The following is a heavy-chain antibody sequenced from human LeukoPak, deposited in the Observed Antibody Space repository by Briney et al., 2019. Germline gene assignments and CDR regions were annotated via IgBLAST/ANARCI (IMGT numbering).Heavy chain of an antibody. CDR2: MNPNSGNT. CDR3: ARRDEYCSSTSCETG. J-gene: IGHJ4*02. CDR1: GYTFTSYD. V-gene: IGHV1-8*01. D-gene: IGHD2-2*01. Sequence: GASVKVSCKASGYTFTSYDINWVRQATGQGLVWMGWMNPNSGNTGYAQKFQGRVTMTRNTSISTAYMELSSLRSEDTAVYYCARRDEYCSSTSCETGWGQGTLVTVPS.